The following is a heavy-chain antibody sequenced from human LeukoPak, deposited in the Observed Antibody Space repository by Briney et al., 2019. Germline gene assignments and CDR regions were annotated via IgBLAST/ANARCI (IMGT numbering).Heavy chain of an antibody. CDR1: GGSISSYY. Sequence: PSETLSLTCTVSGGSISSYYWSWIRQPPGKGLEWIGYIYYSGSTNYNPSLKSRVTISVDTSKNQFSLKLSSVTAADTAVYYCARDAASGWYGGVYFDYWGQGTLVTVSS. J-gene: IGHJ4*02. CDR3: ARDAASGWYGGVYFDY. D-gene: IGHD6-19*01. CDR2: IYYSGST. V-gene: IGHV4-59*01.